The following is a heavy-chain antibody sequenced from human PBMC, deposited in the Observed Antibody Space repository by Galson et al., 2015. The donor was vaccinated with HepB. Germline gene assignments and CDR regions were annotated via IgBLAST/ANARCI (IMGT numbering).Heavy chain of an antibody. D-gene: IGHD6-13*01. CDR3: ARVASAAGNAFDI. V-gene: IGHV3-13*01. Sequence: SLRLSCAASGFTFSSYDMHWVRQATGKGLEWVSAIGTADDTYYPGSVKGRFTISRENAKNSLYLQMNSLRAGDTAVYYCARVASAAGNAFDIWGQGTMVTVSS. CDR1: GFTFSSYD. J-gene: IGHJ3*02. CDR2: IGTADDT.